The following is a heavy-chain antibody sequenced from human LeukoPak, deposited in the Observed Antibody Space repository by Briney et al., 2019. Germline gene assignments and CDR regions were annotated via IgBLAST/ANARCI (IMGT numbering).Heavy chain of an antibody. CDR2: IYDRGST. V-gene: IGHV4-59*01. D-gene: IGHD4-17*01. Sequence: SETLSLTCTVSGGSISSYYRSWIRQPPGKGLEWIGNIYDRGSTKYNPSLKSRVTISVDTCKNQFSLNLSSVTAADTAVYYCARGSGDYATSDAEYFQHWGQGTLVTVSS. CDR3: ARGSGDYATSDAEYFQH. CDR1: GGSISSYY. J-gene: IGHJ1*01.